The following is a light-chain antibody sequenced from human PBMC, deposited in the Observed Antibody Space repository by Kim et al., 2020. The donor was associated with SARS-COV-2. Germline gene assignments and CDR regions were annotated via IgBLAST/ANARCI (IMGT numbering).Light chain of an antibody. CDR3: LQDYNYPRS. CDR2: AAS. Sequence: ASVGDKVTITWRASQGIRNELGWYQQKPGKAPKLLIYAASSLQSWVPSRFSGSRSGTEFTLSISSLQPEDFATYYCLQDYNYPRSFGQGTKLEI. V-gene: IGKV1-6*01. CDR1: QGIRNE. J-gene: IGKJ2*03.